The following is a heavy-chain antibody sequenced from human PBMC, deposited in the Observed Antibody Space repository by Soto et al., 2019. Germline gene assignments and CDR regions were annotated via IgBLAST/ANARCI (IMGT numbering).Heavy chain of an antibody. V-gene: IGHV3-21*01. J-gene: IGHJ6*02. CDR1: GFIFKMYW. Sequence: GGSLRLSCADSGFIFKMYWLHWVRQSPGRGLERVASISYNSSNKYYADSVKGRFTISRDNAKNTLYLQMNSLRAEDTAVYYCASSTKLWFGELSPMGYYYYGMDVWGQGTTVTVSS. CDR3: ASSTKLWFGELSPMGYYYYGMDV. D-gene: IGHD3-10*01. CDR2: ISYNSSNK.